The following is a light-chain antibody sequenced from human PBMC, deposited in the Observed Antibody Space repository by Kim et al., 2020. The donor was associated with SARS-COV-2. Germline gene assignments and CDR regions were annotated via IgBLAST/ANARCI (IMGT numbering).Light chain of an antibody. Sequence: SAPLNCESSQTVLYNSNNKNYLAWYPQKPGQAPKLLIYWASIRESGVSDRFSGSGSETDFTLTISSLQAEDVAVYYCQQYYSTPPSFGQGTKLEI. CDR2: WAS. V-gene: IGKV4-1*01. CDR3: QQYYSTPPS. CDR1: QTVLYNSNNKNY. J-gene: IGKJ2*03.